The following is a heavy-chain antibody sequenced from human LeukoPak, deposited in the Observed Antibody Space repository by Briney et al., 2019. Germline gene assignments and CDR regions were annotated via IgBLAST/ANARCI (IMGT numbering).Heavy chain of an antibody. CDR1: GFTFSSYW. CDR2: INSAGSST. V-gene: IGHV3-74*01. CDR3: ARLRYYGILTGYYYFDY. J-gene: IGHJ4*02. D-gene: IGHD3-9*01. Sequence: GGSLRLSCAASGFTFSSYWMHWVRQAPGKGLVWVSRINSAGSSTSYADSVKGRFTISRDNAKNTLYLQMNSLRVEDTAVYYCARLRYYGILTGYYYFDYWGQGTLVTVSS.